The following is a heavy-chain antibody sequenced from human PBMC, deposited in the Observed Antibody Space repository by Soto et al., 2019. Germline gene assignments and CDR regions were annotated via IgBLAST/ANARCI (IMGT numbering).Heavy chain of an antibody. CDR3: ARSFYYDFWSTPFDY. CDR1: GGSISSSSYY. Sequence: SETLSLTCTVSGGSISSSSYYWGWIRQPPGKGLEWIGSIYYSGSTYYNPSLKSRVTISVDTSKNQFSLKLSSVTAADTAVYYCARSFYYDFWSTPFDYWGQGTLVTVSS. CDR2: IYYSGST. V-gene: IGHV4-39*01. D-gene: IGHD3-3*01. J-gene: IGHJ4*02.